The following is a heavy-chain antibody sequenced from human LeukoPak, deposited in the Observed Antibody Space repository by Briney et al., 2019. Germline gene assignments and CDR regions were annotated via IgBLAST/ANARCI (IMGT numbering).Heavy chain of an antibody. J-gene: IGHJ4*02. CDR3: VRGGHIGFDY. Sequence: PGGSPRLSCAASGFTFSDFDMHWVRQATGRGLEWVSSIASAGDTYYVGSVRGRFTISREDAKNSLYLQMNSLRAGDTAVYYCVRGGHIGFDYWGRGTLVTVS. CDR2: IASAGDT. D-gene: IGHD2-21*01. V-gene: IGHV3-13*04. CDR1: GFTFSDFD.